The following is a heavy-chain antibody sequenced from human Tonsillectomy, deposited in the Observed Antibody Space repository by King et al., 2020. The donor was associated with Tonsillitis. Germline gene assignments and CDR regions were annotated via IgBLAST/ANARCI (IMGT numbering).Heavy chain of an antibody. CDR1: GFTFSNAW. CDR3: TTDWVYYGSRGYPMDV. V-gene: IGHV3-15*01. D-gene: IGHD3-22*01. J-gene: IGHJ6*03. Sequence: EVQLVESGGGLVKPGGSLRLSCAASGFTFSNAWMSWVRQAPGKGLEWVGRIKSKIDGGTTHYAAPVKGRFTISRDDSKNTLYLQMNSLKTEDTAVYYCTTDWVYYGSRGYPMDVWGKGTTVTVSS. CDR2: IKSKIDGGTT.